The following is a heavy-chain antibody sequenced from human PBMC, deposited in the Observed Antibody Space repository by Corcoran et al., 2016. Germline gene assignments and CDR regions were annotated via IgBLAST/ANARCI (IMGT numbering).Heavy chain of an antibody. V-gene: IGHV1-18*01. CDR1: GYTFTSNG. CDR2: ICAYNGNT. D-gene: IGHD3-10*01. J-gene: IGHJ3*02. CDR3: ARFEPRAAFDI. Sequence: QVQLVQSGAEVKRPGASVKVSCKASGYTFTSNGISWVRQAPGQGLEWLGWICAYNGNTNYAQKLQGRVTMTTDTSTSTGYMELWGLRSDDTAVYYCARFEPRAAFDIWGQGTMVTVSS.